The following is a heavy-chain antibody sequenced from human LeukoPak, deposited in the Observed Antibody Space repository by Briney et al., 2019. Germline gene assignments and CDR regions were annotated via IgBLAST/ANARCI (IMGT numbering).Heavy chain of an antibody. D-gene: IGHD6-13*01. J-gene: IGHJ5*02. CDR3: AKGVGYSSSWSSNWFDP. CDR1: GFTFDDYA. V-gene: IGHV3-9*01. CDR2: ISWNSGSI. Sequence: PGRSLRLSCAASGFTFDDYAMHWVRQAPGKGLESVSGISWNSGSIGYADSVKGRFTISRDNAKNSLYLQMNSLRAEDTALYYCAKGVGYSSSWSSNWFDPWGQGTLVTVSS.